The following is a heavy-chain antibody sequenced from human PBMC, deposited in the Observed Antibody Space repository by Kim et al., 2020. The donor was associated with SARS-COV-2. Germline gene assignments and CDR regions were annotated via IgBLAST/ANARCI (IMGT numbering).Heavy chain of an antibody. V-gene: IGHV4-59*01. D-gene: IGHD3-10*01. Sequence: GKGLGWIGKIYYNGTTHSTPSLKSRVTISVDTSKNQFSLKLRSVTGAAPAVYYCARFRGWFGIQPPADSWGQGTLVTVSS. J-gene: IGHJ4*02. CDR2: IYYNGTT. CDR3: ARFRGWFGIQPPADS.